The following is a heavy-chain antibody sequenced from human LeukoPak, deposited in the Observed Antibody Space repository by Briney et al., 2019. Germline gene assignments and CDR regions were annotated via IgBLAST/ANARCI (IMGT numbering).Heavy chain of an antibody. CDR3: ARGPVNYYDSSGLFPPNAQHALPLPDS. CDR2: IIPILGIA. CDR1: GGTFSSYA. Sequence: ASVKVSCKASGGTFSSYAISWVRQAPGQGLEWMGRIIPILGIANYAQKFQGRVTITADKSTSTAYMELSSLRSEDTAVYYCARGPVNYYDSSGLFPPNAQHALPLPDSWGQGTLVTVSS. V-gene: IGHV1-69*04. J-gene: IGHJ5*01. D-gene: IGHD3-22*01.